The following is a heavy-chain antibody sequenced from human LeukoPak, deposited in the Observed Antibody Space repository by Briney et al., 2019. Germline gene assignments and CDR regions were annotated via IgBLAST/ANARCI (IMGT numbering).Heavy chain of an antibody. CDR2: IYYSGST. CDR1: GGSISSYY. Sequence: SETLSLTCTLSGGSISSYYWSWIRQPPGKGLEWIGYIYYSGSTNYNPSLKSRVTISVDTSKNQFSLKLSSVTAADTAVYYCARGGSWFDPWGQGTLVTVSS. CDR3: ARGGSWFDP. J-gene: IGHJ5*02. D-gene: IGHD2-15*01. V-gene: IGHV4-59*01.